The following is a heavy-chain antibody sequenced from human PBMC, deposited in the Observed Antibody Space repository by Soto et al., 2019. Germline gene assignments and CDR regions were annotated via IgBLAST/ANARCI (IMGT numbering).Heavy chain of an antibody. CDR3: ARSPRSSPYFDF. D-gene: IGHD6-13*01. J-gene: IGHJ4*02. Sequence: GESLKISCQCSGYTFSNFWIGWVRQLPGQGLEWMGIIYPGDHETRYSPSFLGKVTISAETSIDTAYLQWSSLEASDSAFYFCARSPRSSPYFDFWGQGALVTVSS. CDR2: IYPGDHET. CDR1: GYTFSNFW. V-gene: IGHV5-51*01.